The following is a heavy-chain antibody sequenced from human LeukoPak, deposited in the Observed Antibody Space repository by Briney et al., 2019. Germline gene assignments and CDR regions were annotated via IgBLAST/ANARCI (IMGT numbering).Heavy chain of an antibody. CDR2: TIPILGIA. D-gene: IGHD3-10*01. V-gene: IGHV1-69*04. CDR1: GGTFSSYA. J-gene: IGHJ5*02. CDR3: ARDQPYGSGSLNWFDP. Sequence: SVKVSCKASGGTFSSYAISWVRQAPGQGLEWMGRTIPILGIANYAQKFQGRVTITADKSTSTAYMELSSLRSEDTAVYYCARDQPYGSGSLNWFDPWGQGTLVTVSS.